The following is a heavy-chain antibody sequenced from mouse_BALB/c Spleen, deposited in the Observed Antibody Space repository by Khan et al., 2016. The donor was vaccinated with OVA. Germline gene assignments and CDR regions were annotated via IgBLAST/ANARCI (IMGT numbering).Heavy chain of an antibody. CDR1: GYTFSSYW. V-gene: IGHV1-9*01. CDR3: ARVNYYGSTSWFGY. Sequence: QVHVKQSGAELMKPGASVKISCKATGYTFSSYWIEWVKQRPGHGLEWIGEILPGSNSTNYNERFKGKATITADTSSNTASMQLSSLTSEDSAIYDGARVNYYGSTSWFGYWGQGTLVTVSA. CDR2: ILPGSNST. J-gene: IGHJ3*01. D-gene: IGHD1-1*01.